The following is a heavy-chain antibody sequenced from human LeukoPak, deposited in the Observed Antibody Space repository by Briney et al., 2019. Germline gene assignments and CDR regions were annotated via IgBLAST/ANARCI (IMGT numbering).Heavy chain of an antibody. CDR3: AKDPPQWLVRDY. CDR1: GFTFSSYS. CDR2: ISGNDGGTT. Sequence: GGSLRLSCAASGFTFSSYSMSWVRQAPGKGLEWVSGISGNDGGTTYYADSVKGRFSISRDDSKNTLYLQMNSLRAEDTALYYCAKDPPQWLVRDYWGQGTLVTVSS. V-gene: IGHV3-23*01. J-gene: IGHJ4*02. D-gene: IGHD6-19*01.